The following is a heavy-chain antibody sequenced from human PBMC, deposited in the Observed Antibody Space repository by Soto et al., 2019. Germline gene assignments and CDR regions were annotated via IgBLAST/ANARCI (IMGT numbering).Heavy chain of an antibody. Sequence: GSLRLSCAVSGFSFGSYWMSWVRQAPGKGLEWLASIKDDGSERYYLDSVKGRFTISRDNAKDSLSLQMNSLRGEDTALYYCARDVGPVTIFGEALSGYFDFWGQGTLVTVS. CDR3: ARDVGPVTIFGEALSGYFDF. V-gene: IGHV3-7*03. D-gene: IGHD3-3*01. CDR2: IKDDGSER. J-gene: IGHJ4*02. CDR1: GFSFGSYW.